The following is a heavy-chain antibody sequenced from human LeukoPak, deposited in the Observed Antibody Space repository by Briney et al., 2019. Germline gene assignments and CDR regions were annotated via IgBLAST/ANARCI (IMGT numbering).Heavy chain of an antibody. D-gene: IGHD1-7*01. CDR3: ARKAQYNGHYPLDY. CDR2: TSDRGDYT. Sequence: GGSLILSCAASGFTFSSYAMSWVRQAPGKGLEWVSGTSDRGDYTYYADSVKGRFTISRDSSKNTLFLQMNSLRAEDTALYFCARKAQYNGHYPLDYWGQGTLVTVSS. V-gene: IGHV3-23*01. J-gene: IGHJ4*02. CDR1: GFTFSSYA.